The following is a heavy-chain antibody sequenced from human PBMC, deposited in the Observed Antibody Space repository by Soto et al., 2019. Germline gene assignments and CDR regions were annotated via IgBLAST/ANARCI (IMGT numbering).Heavy chain of an antibody. V-gene: IGHV5-51*01. CDR2: IYPGDSDT. Sequence: ESLKISCEGSGYSFPSYWIGWVRQMPGKGLEWMGIIYPGDSDTRYRPSFQGQVTISVDKSISTAYLQWSSLKASDTAMYYCARRGSGYQPRPGFDIWGKGTMVNV. CDR3: ARRGSGYQPRPGFDI. J-gene: IGHJ3*02. CDR1: GYSFPSYW. D-gene: IGHD3-22*01.